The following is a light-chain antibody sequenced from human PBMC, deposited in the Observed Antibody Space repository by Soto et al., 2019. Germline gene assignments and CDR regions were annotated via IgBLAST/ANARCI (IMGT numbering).Light chain of an antibody. CDR3: QQYGSSPLT. J-gene: IGKJ4*01. CDR2: GAS. Sequence: ETVLTQSPGTLSLSPGETATLSCRASQSVASNSLAWYQQKPGQAPRLLVYGASGRATDIPDRFSGRGSGTDFTLTINRLEPEDFAVYYCQQYGSSPLTFGGGTKVDIK. CDR1: QSVASNS. V-gene: IGKV3-20*01.